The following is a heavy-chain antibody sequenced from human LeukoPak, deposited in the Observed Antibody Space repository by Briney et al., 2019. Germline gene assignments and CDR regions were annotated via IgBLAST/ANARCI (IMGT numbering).Heavy chain of an antibody. Sequence: SGTLSLTCAVSGGSISSSNWWSWVRQPPGKGLEWIGEIYHSGSTNYNPSLKSRVTISVDTSKNQFSLKLSSVTAADTAVYYCARDLGYGDTDYWGQGTLVTVSS. D-gene: IGHD4-17*01. V-gene: IGHV4-4*02. J-gene: IGHJ4*02. CDR3: ARDLGYGDTDY. CDR2: IYHSGST. CDR1: GGSISSSNW.